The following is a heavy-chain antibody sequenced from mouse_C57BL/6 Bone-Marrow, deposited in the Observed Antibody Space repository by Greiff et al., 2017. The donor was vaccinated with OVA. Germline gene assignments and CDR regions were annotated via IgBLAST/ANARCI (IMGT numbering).Heavy chain of an antibody. J-gene: IGHJ4*01. Sequence: VQLKESGPELVKPGASVKMSCKASGYTFTDYNMHWVKQSHGKSLEWIGYINPNNGGTSYNQKFKGKATLTVNKSSSTAYMELRSLTSEDSAVYYCARYYGSSSYAMDYWGQGTSVTVSS. CDR2: INPNNGGT. CDR1: GYTFTDYN. V-gene: IGHV1-22*01. D-gene: IGHD1-1*01. CDR3: ARYYGSSSYAMDY.